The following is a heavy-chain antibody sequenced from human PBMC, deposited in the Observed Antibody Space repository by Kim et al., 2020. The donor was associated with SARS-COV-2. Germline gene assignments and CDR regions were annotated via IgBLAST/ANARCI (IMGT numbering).Heavy chain of an antibody. D-gene: IGHD3-10*01. Sequence: GGSLRLSCAASGFTFSSCAIHWVRQAPGKGLEWVAVISYDGSNKYYADSVKGRFTISRDNSKNTLYLQMNSLRAEDTALYYCARGPWSRRRGITYSYYGMDVWGQVTTVTVSS. CDR3: ARGPWSRRRGITYSYYGMDV. V-gene: IGHV3-30-3*01. CDR1: GFTFSSCA. CDR2: ISYDGSNK. J-gene: IGHJ6*02.